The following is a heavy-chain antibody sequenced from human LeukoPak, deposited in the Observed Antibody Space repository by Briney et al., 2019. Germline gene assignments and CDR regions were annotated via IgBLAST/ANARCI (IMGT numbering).Heavy chain of an antibody. V-gene: IGHV4-59*01. Sequence: SETLSLTCNFSSGSISPYFWSWIRQTPGKGLEWIGYIYYTGTTNYNPLFESRATISVDTSKNQFSLKLTSVTAADTAVYFCARGEDFERYYLAYWGQGTLVTVSS. D-gene: IGHD3-9*01. J-gene: IGHJ4*02. CDR3: ARGEDFERYYLAY. CDR2: IYYTGTT. CDR1: SGSISPYF.